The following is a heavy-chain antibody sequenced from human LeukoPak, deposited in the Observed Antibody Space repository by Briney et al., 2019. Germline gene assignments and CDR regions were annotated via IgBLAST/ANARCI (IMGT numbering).Heavy chain of an antibody. CDR1: GFTFSRHW. J-gene: IGHJ4*02. D-gene: IGHD6-13*01. V-gene: IGHV3-7*01. CDR2: INLDGSDR. CDR3: GRVIAGAIDY. Sequence: GGSLRLSCADSGFTFSRHWMDWVRQAPGKGLEWVANINLDGSDRFYVGFVKGRFTISRDNADNSLYLQMNSLRAEDTAVYYCGRVIAGAIDYWGQGTLVTVSS.